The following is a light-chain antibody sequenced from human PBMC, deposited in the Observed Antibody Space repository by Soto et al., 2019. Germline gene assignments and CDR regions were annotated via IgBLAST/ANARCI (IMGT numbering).Light chain of an antibody. J-gene: IGKJ1*01. CDR2: ATS. Sequence: DIQMTQSPSFLSASVGDRVTITCRASQSISTYLNWYQQKPGKAPKLLIYATSTLQNGVPSRFSGSVSATDFPPTSSSLQPEDFAIYHCQQSYNARAFGQGTKVEIK. CDR1: QSISTY. CDR3: QQSYNARA. V-gene: IGKV1-39*01.